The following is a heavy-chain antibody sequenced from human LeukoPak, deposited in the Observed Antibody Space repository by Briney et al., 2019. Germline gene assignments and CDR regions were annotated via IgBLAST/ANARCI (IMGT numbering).Heavy chain of an antibody. CDR2: ISSSSSYI. CDR1: GFTFSSYS. D-gene: IGHD2-2*02. CDR3: ARDDGPGVYCSSTSCYTGWFDP. V-gene: IGHV3-21*01. Sequence: GGSLRLSCAASGFTFSSYSTNWVRQAPGKGLEWVSSISSSSSYIYYADSVKGRFTISRDNAKNSLYLQMNSLRAEDTAVYYCARDDGPGVYCSSTSCYTGWFDPWGQGTLVTVSS. J-gene: IGHJ5*02.